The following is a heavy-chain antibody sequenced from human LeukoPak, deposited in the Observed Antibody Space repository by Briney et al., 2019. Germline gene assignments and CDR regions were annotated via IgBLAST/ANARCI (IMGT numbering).Heavy chain of an antibody. CDR2: IYHSGST. CDR3: ARTGDWSYFDY. V-gene: IGHV4-4*02. D-gene: IGHD2-21*02. J-gene: IGHJ4*02. Sequence: SETLSLTCAVSGGSISSSNWWAWVRQPPVKGLERTGEIYHSGSTHYNPSLKSPVTISVEKAKNQLSLEVRSLTAAHTAVYYCARTGDWSYFDYWGQGTLVTVSS. CDR1: GGSISSSNW.